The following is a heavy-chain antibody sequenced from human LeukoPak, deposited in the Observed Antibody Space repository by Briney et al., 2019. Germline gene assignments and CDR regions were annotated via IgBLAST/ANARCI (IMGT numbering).Heavy chain of an antibody. V-gene: IGHV4-34*01. J-gene: IGHJ4*02. CDR1: GGSFSGYY. CDR3: AREPPGYSSRWYGFGFDY. CDR2: INHSGST. D-gene: IGHD6-13*01. Sequence: PSETLSLTCAVYGGSFSGYYWSWIRQPPVKGLEWIGEINHSGSTNYNPSLKSRVTISVDTSKNQFSLKLSSVTAADTAVYYCAREPPGYSSRWYGFGFDYWGQGTLVTVSS.